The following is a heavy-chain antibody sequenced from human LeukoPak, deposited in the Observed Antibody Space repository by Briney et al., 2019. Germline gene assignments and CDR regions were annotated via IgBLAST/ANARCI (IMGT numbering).Heavy chain of an antibody. J-gene: IGHJ4*02. CDR2: IYYSGST. D-gene: IGHD4-11*01. V-gene: IGHV4-59*12. CDR1: GGSISSYY. CDR3: ARGETVTTLFDY. Sequence: SETLSLTCTVSGGSISSYYWSWIRQPPGKGLEWIGYIYYSGSTNYNPSLKSRVTISVDTSKNQFSLKLSSVTAADTAVYYCARGETVTTLFDYWGQGTLVTVSS.